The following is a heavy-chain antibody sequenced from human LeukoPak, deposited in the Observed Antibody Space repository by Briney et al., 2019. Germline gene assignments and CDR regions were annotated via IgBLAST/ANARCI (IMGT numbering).Heavy chain of an antibody. CDR3: ASVPYCSSTSCYYYYGMDV. J-gene: IGHJ6*04. V-gene: IGHV3-11*01. Sequence: GGSLRLSCAASGFTFSDYYMSWIRQAPGKGLEWVTYISSSGSTIYCADSVKGRFTISRDNAKNSLYLQMNSLRAEATAVYYCASVPYCSSTSCYYYYGMDVWGNGTTVTVSS. CDR2: ISSSGSTI. CDR1: GFTFSDYY. D-gene: IGHD2-2*01.